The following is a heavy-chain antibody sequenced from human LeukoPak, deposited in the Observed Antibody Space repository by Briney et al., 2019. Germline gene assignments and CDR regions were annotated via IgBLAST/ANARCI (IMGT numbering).Heavy chain of an antibody. V-gene: IGHV3-23*01. CDR1: GITFSSYV. CDR3: ANSNWNTFDY. J-gene: IGHJ4*02. D-gene: IGHD1/OR15-1a*01. Sequence: GGSLRLSCAASGITFSSYVMNWVRQAPGKGLEWVSGISGSGGTTYYADSVKGRFTISSDSSKNTLYLQMNSLRADDTAVYYCANSNWNTFDYWGQGTLVTVSS. CDR2: ISGSGGTT.